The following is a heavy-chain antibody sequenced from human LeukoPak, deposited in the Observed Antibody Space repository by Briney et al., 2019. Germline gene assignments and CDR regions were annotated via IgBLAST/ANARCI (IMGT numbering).Heavy chain of an antibody. CDR2: TYYRSKWYN. CDR3: ARSHGGSSNWFDP. J-gene: IGHJ5*02. CDR1: GDSVSSNSAA. Sequence: SQTLSLTCAISGDSVSSNSAAWNWIRQSPSRGLEWLGRTYYRSKWYNDYAESVKSRITINPDTSKNQFSLQLNPVTPDDTAVYFCARSHGGSSNWFDPWGQGTLVTVSS. V-gene: IGHV6-1*01. D-gene: IGHD2-15*01.